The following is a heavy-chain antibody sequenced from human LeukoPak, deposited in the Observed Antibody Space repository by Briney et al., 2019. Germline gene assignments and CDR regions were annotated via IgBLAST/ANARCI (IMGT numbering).Heavy chain of an antibody. V-gene: IGHV4-59*01. D-gene: IGHD6-13*01. CDR1: GGSISSYY. Sequence: PSETLSLTCTVSGGSISSYYWSWIRQPPGKGLQWIGYIYYSGSTNYNPSLKSRVTIPVDTSKNQFSLKLSSVNAADTAVYYCARGAVIAAADEYYYGMDVWGQGTTVTVSS. CDR3: ARGAVIAAADEYYYGMDV. CDR2: IYYSGST. J-gene: IGHJ6*02.